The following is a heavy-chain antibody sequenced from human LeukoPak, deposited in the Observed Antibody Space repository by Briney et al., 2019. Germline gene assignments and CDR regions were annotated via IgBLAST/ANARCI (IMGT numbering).Heavy chain of an antibody. V-gene: IGHV1-8*03. CDR3: ARGPYYDFWSGYYSAFDI. CDR1: GYTFTSYG. Sequence: GASVKVSCKASGYTFTSYGITWARQATGQGLEWMGWMNPNSGNTGYAQKFQGRVTITRNTSISTAYMELSSLRSEDTAVYYCARGPYYDFWSGYYSAFDIWGQGTMVTVSS. CDR2: MNPNSGNT. D-gene: IGHD3-3*01. J-gene: IGHJ3*02.